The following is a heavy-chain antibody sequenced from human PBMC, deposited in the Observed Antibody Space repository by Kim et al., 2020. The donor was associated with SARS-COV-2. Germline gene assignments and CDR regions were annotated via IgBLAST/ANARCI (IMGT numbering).Heavy chain of an antibody. CDR3: ARDIVLSPIAVAGTEYYYYGVDV. D-gene: IGHD6-19*01. Sequence: GGSLRLSCVASGFSLSSSSMNWVRQAPGKGLEWVSSISRSSTYIYYAASLKGRFTISRDNAKNSLYLQLNSLRAEDTAVYYCARDIVLSPIAVAGTEYYYYGVDVWGQGTTVTVSS. CDR2: ISRSSTYI. V-gene: IGHV3-21*01. J-gene: IGHJ6*02. CDR1: GFSLSSSS.